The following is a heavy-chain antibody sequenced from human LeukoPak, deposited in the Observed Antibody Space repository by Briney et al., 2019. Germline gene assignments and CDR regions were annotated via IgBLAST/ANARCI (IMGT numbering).Heavy chain of an antibody. J-gene: IGHJ6*03. Sequence: PGGSLRLSCAASGFTFSTYTMNWVRQAPGKGLEWVSSIGHSGNYIYYADSVKGRFTISRDYAKNSLYPQMNSLTAEDTAVYYCARESKATPGYYYYHYYLDVWGKGTTVTVSS. CDR3: ARESKATPGYYYYHYYLDV. CDR1: GFTFSTYT. V-gene: IGHV3-21*01. CDR2: IGHSGNYI. D-gene: IGHD3-9*01.